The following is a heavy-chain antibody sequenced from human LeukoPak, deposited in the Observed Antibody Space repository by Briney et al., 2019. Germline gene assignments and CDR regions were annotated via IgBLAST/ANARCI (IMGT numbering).Heavy chain of an antibody. D-gene: IGHD2-15*01. CDR1: GGSITSSTYS. J-gene: IGHJ4*02. CDR2: FYYTGDT. CDR3: ARLLPYCSEGICYFWEYFDS. Sequence: SETLSLTCSVSGGSITSSTYSWGWTRHPPGKGLEWIGSFYYTGDTYYGPSLKSRVTISVGSSKNHFSLTLTSLTAADTAVYYCARLLPYCSEGICYFWEYFDSWGQGTLVTVSS. V-gene: IGHV4-39*02.